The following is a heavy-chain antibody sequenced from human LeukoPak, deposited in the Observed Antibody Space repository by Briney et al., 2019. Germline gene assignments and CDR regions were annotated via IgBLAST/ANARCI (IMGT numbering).Heavy chain of an antibody. CDR3: ARGGSDYGDYPGYFQH. D-gene: IGHD4-17*01. CDR2: IIPILGTA. V-gene: IGHV1-69*13. J-gene: IGHJ1*01. CDR1: GGTFCSYA. Sequence: SVNVSCKASGGTFCSYAISWVRQAPGQGLEWMGGIIPILGTANYAQKFQGRVTTTADESTSTAYMELSSLRSEDTAVYYCARGGSDYGDYPGYFQHWGQGTLVTVSS.